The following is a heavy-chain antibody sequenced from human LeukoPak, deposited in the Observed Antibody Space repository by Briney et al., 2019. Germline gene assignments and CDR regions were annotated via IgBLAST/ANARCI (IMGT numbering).Heavy chain of an antibody. Sequence: HPGGSLRLSCAASGFTFSSYEMNRVRQAPGKGLEWVAVISYDGSNKYYADSVKGRFTISRDNSKNTLYLQMNSLRAEDTAVYYCARPRSSYYYGSGSYYNYWGQGTLVTVSS. J-gene: IGHJ4*02. CDR3: ARPRSSYYYGSGSYYNY. D-gene: IGHD3-10*01. CDR1: GFTFSSYE. CDR2: ISYDGSNK. V-gene: IGHV3-30*04.